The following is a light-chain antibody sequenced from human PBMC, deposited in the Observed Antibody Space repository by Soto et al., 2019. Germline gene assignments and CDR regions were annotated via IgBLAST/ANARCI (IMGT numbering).Light chain of an antibody. CDR2: DAS. V-gene: IGKV3-11*01. J-gene: IGKJ1*01. CDR3: QQRSNWPWT. CDR1: QTVRND. Sequence: EIVLTQSPATLSLSPGERATLSCRASQTVRNDLAWYQQKPGQAPRLLIYDASNRATGIPGRFSGSGSGTDFTLTISSLEPEDFAVYYSQQRSNWPWTFGQGTKVEIK.